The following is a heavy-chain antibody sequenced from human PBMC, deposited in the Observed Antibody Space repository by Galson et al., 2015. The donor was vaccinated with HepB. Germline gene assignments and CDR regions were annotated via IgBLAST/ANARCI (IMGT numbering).Heavy chain of an antibody. CDR1: GFIFTDYY. CDR2: IDLNSGST. J-gene: IGHJ1*01. D-gene: IGHD2-21*01. Sequence: SVKVSCKGSGFIFTDYYMHWVRQAPGQGLEWMGWIDLNSGSTNYAQKFQGRVTVTRDTSLNTAYMQMSSLRSDDTAIYYCATRGTAYCGGDCFGYFQRWGQGTLVTVSS. CDR3: ATRGTAYCGGDCFGYFQR. V-gene: IGHV1-2*02.